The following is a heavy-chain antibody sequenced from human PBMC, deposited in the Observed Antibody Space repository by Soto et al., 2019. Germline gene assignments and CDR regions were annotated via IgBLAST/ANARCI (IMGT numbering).Heavy chain of an antibody. CDR3: ARHPGEYDYVWGSYRPQYYFDY. Sequence: QLQLQESGPGLVKPSETLSLTCTVSGGSISSSSYYWGWIRQPPGKGLEWIGRIYYSGSTYYNPSLKSRVTISVDTSKNQFSLKLSSVTAADTAVYYCARHPGEYDYVWGSYRPQYYFDYWGQGTLVTVSS. V-gene: IGHV4-39*01. J-gene: IGHJ4*02. CDR1: GGSISSSSYY. CDR2: IYYSGST. D-gene: IGHD3-16*02.